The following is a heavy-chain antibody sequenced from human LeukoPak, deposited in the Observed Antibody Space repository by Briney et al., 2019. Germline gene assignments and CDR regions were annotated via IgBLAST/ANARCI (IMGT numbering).Heavy chain of an antibody. CDR3: ARGEDTAMVRGPYYFDY. CDR2: INHSGST. Sequence: SETLSLTCTVSGGSISSSSYYWSWTRQPPGKGLEWIGEINHSGSTNYNPSLKSRVTISVDTSKNQFSLKLSSVTAADTAVYYCARGEDTAMVRGPYYFDYWGQGTLVTVSS. J-gene: IGHJ4*02. CDR1: GGSISSSSYY. V-gene: IGHV4-39*07. D-gene: IGHD5-18*01.